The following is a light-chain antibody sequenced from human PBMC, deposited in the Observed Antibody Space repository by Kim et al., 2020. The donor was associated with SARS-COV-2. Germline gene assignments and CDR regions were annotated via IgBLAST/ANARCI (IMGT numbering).Light chain of an antibody. J-gene: IGLJ2*01. CDR2: QDS. V-gene: IGLV3-1*01. CDR1: KLGDRY. CDR3: QAWDSNTVI. Sequence: SYELTQPPSVFVSPGQTASISCSGDKLGDRYACWYQQKPGQSPVLVIYQDSKRPSGIPERFSGSNSGNTATLTISGTQAMDEADYYCQAWDSNTVIFGGG.